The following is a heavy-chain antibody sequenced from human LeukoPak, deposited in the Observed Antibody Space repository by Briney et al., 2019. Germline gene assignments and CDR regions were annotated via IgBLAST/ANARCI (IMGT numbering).Heavy chain of an antibody. CDR2: IYTSGST. V-gene: IGHV4-61*02. CDR3: ARDHGRYCSGTRCPTRDHYNWFDP. D-gene: IGHD2-2*01. Sequence: SQTLSLTCTVSGGSISSGSYYWSWIRQPAGKGLEWIGRIYTSGSTNYNPSLKSRVTISVDTSKNQFSLKLSSVTAADTAVYYCARDHGRYCSGTRCPTRDHYNWFDPWGQGTLVTVSS. J-gene: IGHJ5*02. CDR1: GGSISSGSYY.